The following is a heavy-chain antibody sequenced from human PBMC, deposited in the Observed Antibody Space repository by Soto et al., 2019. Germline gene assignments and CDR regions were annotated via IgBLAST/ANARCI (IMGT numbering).Heavy chain of an antibody. CDR2: ISYDGSNK. V-gene: IGHV3-30*18. J-gene: IGHJ4*02. Sequence: QVQLVESGGGVVQPGRSLRLSCAASGFTFSSYGMHWVRQAPGKGLEWVAVISYDGSNKYYADSVKGRFTISRDNSKNTLYLQMNRLRAEDTAVYYCAKALHYDFWFGFDYWGQGTLVTVSS. CDR1: GFTFSSYG. D-gene: IGHD3-3*01. CDR3: AKALHYDFWFGFDY.